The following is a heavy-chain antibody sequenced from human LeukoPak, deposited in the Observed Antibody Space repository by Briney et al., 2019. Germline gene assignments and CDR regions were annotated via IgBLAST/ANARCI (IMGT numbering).Heavy chain of an antibody. Sequence: GGSLTLSFPASGFTFSNYAMNWVRQPPGRGLAWVSVISASGATTYYAGSVKGRFTISRDNSSNTLYLQMNSLRVDDTAVYHCAKDRICSGGICYYFDYWGQGTLVTVSS. D-gene: IGHD2-15*01. CDR1: GFTFSNYA. CDR2: ISASGATT. CDR3: AKDRICSGGICYYFDY. V-gene: IGHV3-23*01. J-gene: IGHJ4*02.